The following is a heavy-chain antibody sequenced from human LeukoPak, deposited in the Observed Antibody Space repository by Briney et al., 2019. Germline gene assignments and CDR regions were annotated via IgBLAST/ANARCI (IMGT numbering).Heavy chain of an antibody. CDR1: GGSISNYY. V-gene: IGHV4-4*07. CDR3: ARGSSGWYSIDY. CDR2: IYSSGST. Sequence: SETLSLTCTVSGGSISNYYWSRIRQSAGEGLEWIGRIYSSGSTNFNPSLKSRVTISVDTSNNQFSLKLSSVSAADTAVYYCARGSSGWYSIDYWGQGILVTVSS. D-gene: IGHD6-19*01. J-gene: IGHJ4*02.